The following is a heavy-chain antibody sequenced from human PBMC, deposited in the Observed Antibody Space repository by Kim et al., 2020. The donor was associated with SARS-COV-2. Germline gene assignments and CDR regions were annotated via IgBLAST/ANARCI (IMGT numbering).Heavy chain of an antibody. CDR2: IYYSGST. V-gene: IGHV4-59*13. D-gene: IGHD3-10*01. J-gene: IGHJ6*02. CDR1: GGSISSYY. Sequence: SETLSLTCTVSGGSISSYYWSWIRQPPGKGLEWIGYIYYSGSTNYNPSLKSRVTISVDTSKNQFSLKLSSVTAADTAVYYCARDRSGPDSNYYYYYGMDVWGQGTTVTVSS. CDR3: ARDRSGPDSNYYYYYGMDV.